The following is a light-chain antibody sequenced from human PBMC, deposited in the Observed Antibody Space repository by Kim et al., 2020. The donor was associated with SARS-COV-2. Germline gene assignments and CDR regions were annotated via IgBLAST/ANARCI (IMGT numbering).Light chain of an antibody. CDR1: SLRSYY. V-gene: IGLV3-19*01. CDR2: DKS. J-gene: IGLJ2*01. Sequence: VALGQTVRITCHGDSLRSYYATWYQQKPRPAPILVIYDKSNRPSGIPDRFSGSSSGNTASLTITGTQAGDEADYYCNSRDSNDNVVFGGGTQLTVL. CDR3: NSRDSNDNVV.